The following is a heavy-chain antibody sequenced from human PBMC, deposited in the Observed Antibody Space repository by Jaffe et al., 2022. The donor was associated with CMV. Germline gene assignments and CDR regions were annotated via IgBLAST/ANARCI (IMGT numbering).Heavy chain of an antibody. CDR3: AKTKGGAFDI. D-gene: IGHD1-26*01. CDR2: ISWNSGSI. Sequence: EVQLVESGGGLVQPGRSLRLSCAASGFTFDDYAMHWVRQAPGKGLEWVSGISWNSGSIGYADSVKGRFTISRDNAKNSLYLQMNSLRAEDTALYYCAKTKGGAFDIWGQGTMVTVSS. J-gene: IGHJ3*02. CDR1: GFTFDDYA. V-gene: IGHV3-9*01.